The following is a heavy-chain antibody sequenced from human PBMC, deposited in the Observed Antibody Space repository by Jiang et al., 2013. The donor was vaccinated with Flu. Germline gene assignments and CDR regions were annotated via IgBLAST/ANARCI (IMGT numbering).Heavy chain of an antibody. Sequence: GRTYYRSKWYNDYAVSVKSRITINPDTSKNQFSLQLNSVTPEDTAVYYCARGVGATPYYYYYGMDVWGQGTTVTVSS. V-gene: IGHV6-1*01. CDR3: ARGVGATPYYYYYGMDV. J-gene: IGHJ6*02. CDR2: TYYRSKWYN. D-gene: IGHD1-26*01.